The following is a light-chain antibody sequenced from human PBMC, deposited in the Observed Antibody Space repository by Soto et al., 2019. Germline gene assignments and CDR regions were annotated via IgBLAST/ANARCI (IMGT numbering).Light chain of an antibody. CDR1: HGISNY. CDR2: AAS. J-gene: IGKJ1*01. V-gene: IGKV1-27*01. CDR3: QQYNSCPWT. Sequence: IHMTQSPSSLAASVGDRVSITCRASHGISNYLAWYQQNPGKVPKLLIYAASTLQSGVPSRFSGSGSGTDFTLTISSLQPEDVAPYYCQQYNSCPWTFGQGTKVDIK.